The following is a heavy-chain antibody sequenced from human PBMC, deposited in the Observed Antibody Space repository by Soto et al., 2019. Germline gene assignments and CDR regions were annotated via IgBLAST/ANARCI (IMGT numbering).Heavy chain of an antibody. J-gene: IGHJ5*02. CDR2: IYHSGYT. CDR3: ARDSLTGNYFDP. Sequence: QMRLQESGSGLIKPSQTLSLTYAVSGGSISSGGYAWNWIRQPPGKGLEWIGYIYHSGYTSYNPSLKNRVTIPVDKSKNQFSLTLSFVTAADTAVYYCARDSLTGNYFDPWGQGTLVTVSS. D-gene: IGHD1-7*01. CDR1: GGSISSGGYA. V-gene: IGHV4-30-2*01.